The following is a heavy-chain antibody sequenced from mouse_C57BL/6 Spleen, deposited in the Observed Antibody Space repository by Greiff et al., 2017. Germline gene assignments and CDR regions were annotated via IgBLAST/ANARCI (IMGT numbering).Heavy chain of an antibody. Sequence: EVKLMESGEGLVKPGGSLKLSCAASGFTFSSYAMSWVRQTPEKRLEWVAYISSGGDYIYYADTVKGRFTISRDNARNNLYLQMSSLKSEDTAMYYCTRDPGFFDYWGQGTTLTVSS. J-gene: IGHJ2*01. CDR2: ISSGGDYI. CDR1: GFTFSSYA. D-gene: IGHD3-1*01. CDR3: TRDPGFFDY. V-gene: IGHV5-9-1*02.